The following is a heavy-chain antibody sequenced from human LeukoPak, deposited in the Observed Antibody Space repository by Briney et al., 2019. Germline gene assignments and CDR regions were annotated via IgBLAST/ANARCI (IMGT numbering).Heavy chain of an antibody. CDR1: GFSFSTYA. J-gene: IGHJ4*02. V-gene: IGHV3-23*01. D-gene: IGHD4-23*01. CDR3: AKDYGGLSLFEY. Sequence: GGSLRLSCVASGFSFSTYAMSWDCQAPGKGLEWVSVIHSSGGNPYYTDSVKGRFTISRDKSKNTLFLQMSSLRVDDKAVYYCAKDYGGLSLFEYWGQGILVTVSS. CDR2: IHSSGGNP.